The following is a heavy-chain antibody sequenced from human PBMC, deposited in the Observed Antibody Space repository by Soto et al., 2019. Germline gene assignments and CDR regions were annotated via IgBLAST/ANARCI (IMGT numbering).Heavy chain of an antibody. D-gene: IGHD1-26*01. Sequence: QVQLVQSGAEVKKPGSSVKVSCKASGGTFSSYAISWVRQAPGQGLEWMGGIIPIFGTANYAQKFQGSVTIHADESTSTAYMELSRLLSEDTAVYYCARELVGATWRGLLTWGQGPLVTVSS. CDR2: IIPIFGTA. J-gene: IGHJ5*02. CDR3: ARELVGATWRGLLT. V-gene: IGHV1-69*01. CDR1: GGTFSSYA.